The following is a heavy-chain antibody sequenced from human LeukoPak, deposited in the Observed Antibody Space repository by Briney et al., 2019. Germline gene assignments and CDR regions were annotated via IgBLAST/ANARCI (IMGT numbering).Heavy chain of an antibody. CDR2: IRGSGDTT. D-gene: IGHD1-26*01. CDR1: GFTFSSYA. V-gene: IGHV3-23*01. Sequence: PGGPLRLSCAASGFTFSSYAMNWVRQAPGKGLEWVSAIRGSGDTTYYADSVKGRFTISRDNSKNTLYLQMHSLRAEDTAVYYCAKDIRGTYYFHYNMDVWGQGTTVTVSS. CDR3: AKDIRGTYYFHYNMDV. J-gene: IGHJ6*02.